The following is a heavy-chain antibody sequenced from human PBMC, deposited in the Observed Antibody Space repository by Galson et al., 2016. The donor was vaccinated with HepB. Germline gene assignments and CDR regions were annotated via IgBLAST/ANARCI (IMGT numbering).Heavy chain of an antibody. CDR3: TRDGDNHIAFDI. Sequence: SLRLSCAASGFTFSSYAMSWVRQAPGKGLDWVSAISGSGYTTYYADSVKGRFTISRDNLRNTLYLQLDSLRAEDTALYYCTRDGDNHIAFDIWGLGTMVTVSS. V-gene: IGHV3-23*01. J-gene: IGHJ3*02. D-gene: IGHD5-24*01. CDR1: GFTFSSYA. CDR2: ISGSGYTT.